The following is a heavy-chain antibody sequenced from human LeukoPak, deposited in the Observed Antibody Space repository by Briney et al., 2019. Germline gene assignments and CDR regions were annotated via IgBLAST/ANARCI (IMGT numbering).Heavy chain of an antibody. CDR1: GFTFSSYA. V-gene: IGHV3-23*01. J-gene: IGHJ4*02. CDR2: ISGSGGST. CDR3: AKDPYYYDSSGCYYGY. Sequence: GGSLRLSCAASGFTFSSYAMSWVRQAPGKGLEWVSAISGSGGSTYYADSVKGRFTISRDNSKNTLYLQMNSLRAEDTAVYYCAKDPYYYDSSGCYYGYWGQGTLVTVSS. D-gene: IGHD3-22*01.